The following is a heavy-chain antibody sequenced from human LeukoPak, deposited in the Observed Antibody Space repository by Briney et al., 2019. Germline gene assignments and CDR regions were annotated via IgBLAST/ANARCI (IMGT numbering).Heavy chain of an antibody. CDR3: ARGVRDILSGYYTDYYFYYMDV. CDR1: GFTFNVYS. Sequence: GGSLRLSCAASGFTFNVYSMNWVRQAPGKCLEWVSFISSSLDSNIYYADSVKGRFTISRDNAKNSLYLQMNSLRAEDTAVYYCARGVRDILSGYYTDYYFYYMDVWGKGTTVTVSS. CDR2: ISSSLDSNI. J-gene: IGHJ6*03. D-gene: IGHD3-9*01. V-gene: IGHV3-48*01.